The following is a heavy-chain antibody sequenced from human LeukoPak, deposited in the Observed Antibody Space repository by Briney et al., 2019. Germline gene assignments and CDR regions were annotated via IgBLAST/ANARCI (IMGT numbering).Heavy chain of an antibody. CDR3: ARALYYGSGSYYFDY. V-gene: IGHV1-18*01. J-gene: IGHJ4*02. D-gene: IGHD3-10*01. CDR1: GYTFTSCG. CDR2: ISAYNGNT. Sequence: ASVKVSCKASGYTFTSCGISWVRQAPGQGLEWMGWISAYNGNTNYAQKLQGRVTMTTDTSTSTAYMELRSLRSDDTAVYYCARALYYGSGSYYFDYWGQGTLVTVSS.